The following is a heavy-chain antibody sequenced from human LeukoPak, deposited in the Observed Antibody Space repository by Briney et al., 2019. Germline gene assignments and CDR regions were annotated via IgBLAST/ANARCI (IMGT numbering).Heavy chain of an antibody. CDR3: ARDYYDSSGYSRFDP. J-gene: IGHJ5*02. D-gene: IGHD3-22*01. V-gene: IGHV1-2*02. CDR1: GYTFTGYY. CDR2: INPNSGGT. Sequence: ASVKVSCTASGYTFTGYYMHWVRQAPGQGLEWMGWINPNSGGTDYAQKFQGRVTMTRDTSISTAYMEVSRLRSDDTAVYYCARDYYDSSGYSRFDPWGQGTLVTVSS.